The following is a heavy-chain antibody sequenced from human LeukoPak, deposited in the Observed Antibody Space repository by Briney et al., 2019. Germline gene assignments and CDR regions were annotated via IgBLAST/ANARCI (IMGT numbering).Heavy chain of an antibody. V-gene: IGHV4-59*08. CDR1: GGSISTYY. Sequence: PSETLSLTCTVSGGSISTYYWSWIRQPPGKGLEWIGYIYNTGSPNYNPSLKSRVTISVDTSNNQFSLKLSSVTAADTAVYYCARHLTMVRGPRADYYGMDVWGQGTTVTVSS. CDR3: ARHLTMVRGPRADYYGMDV. CDR2: IYNTGSP. J-gene: IGHJ6*02. D-gene: IGHD3-10*01.